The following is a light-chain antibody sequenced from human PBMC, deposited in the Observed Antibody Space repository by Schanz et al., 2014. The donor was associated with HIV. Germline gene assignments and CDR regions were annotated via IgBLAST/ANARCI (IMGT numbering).Light chain of an antibody. V-gene: IGLV2-8*01. CDR1: SGDVTVHNY. Sequence: QSVLTQPPAASGAPGQSVTISCTEASGDVTVHNYLPWYQQHPGKAPKLIIFDVSERPSAVPDRFSGSKSGNTASLTVSGLQPEDEADYYCSSYGGSNTWVFGGGTKLTVL. CDR2: DVS. CDR3: SSYGGSNTWV. J-gene: IGLJ3*02.